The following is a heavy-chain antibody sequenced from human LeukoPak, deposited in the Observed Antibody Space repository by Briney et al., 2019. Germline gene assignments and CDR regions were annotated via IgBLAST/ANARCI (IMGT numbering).Heavy chain of an antibody. CDR2: VSSSGSTI. CDR1: GFIFSTYS. D-gene: IGHD2-2*01. Sequence: QTGGSLRLSCAASGFIFSTYSMNWVRQAPGKGLEWVSYVSSSGSTIYYADSVKGRFTISRDNAKNSLYLQMNSLRAEDTAVYYCARVGGYCSSTSCLNYWGQGTLVTVSS. V-gene: IGHV3-48*04. J-gene: IGHJ4*02. CDR3: ARVGGYCSSTSCLNY.